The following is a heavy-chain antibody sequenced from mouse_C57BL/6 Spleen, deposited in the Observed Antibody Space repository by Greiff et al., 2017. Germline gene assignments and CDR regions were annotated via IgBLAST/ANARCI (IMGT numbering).Heavy chain of an antibody. J-gene: IGHJ4*01. D-gene: IGHD1-1*01. CDR3: ARAYYYGSTYYAMDY. V-gene: IGHV1-72*01. CDR1: GYTFTSYW. CDR2: IDPNSGGT. Sequence: QVQLQQPGAELVKPGASVKLSCKASGYTFTSYWMHWVKQRPGRGLEWIGRIDPNSGGTKYNEKFKSKATLTVDKPSSTAYMQRSSLTSEDSAVYYCARAYYYGSTYYAMDYWGQGTSVTVSS.